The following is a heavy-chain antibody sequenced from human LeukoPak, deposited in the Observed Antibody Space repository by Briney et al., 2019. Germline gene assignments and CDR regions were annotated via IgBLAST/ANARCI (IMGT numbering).Heavy chain of an antibody. D-gene: IGHD4/OR15-4a*01. CDR3: ARGGAYFDY. Sequence: ASVKVSCKASGNTFTSYYMHWVRQAPGQGLEWMGWINPNGGGTKYAQKFQDTVTMTTDTSISTAYMELSGLRSDDTAVYYCARGGAYFDYWGQGTLVTVSS. J-gene: IGHJ4*02. V-gene: IGHV1-2*02. CDR2: INPNGGGT. CDR1: GNTFTSYY.